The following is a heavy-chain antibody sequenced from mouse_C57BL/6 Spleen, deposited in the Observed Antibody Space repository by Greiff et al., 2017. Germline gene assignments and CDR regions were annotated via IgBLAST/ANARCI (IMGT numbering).Heavy chain of an antibody. CDR1: GFTFSSYA. V-gene: IGHV5-9-1*02. J-gene: IGHJ3*01. CDR2: ISSGGDYI. Sequence: EVKVVESGEGLVKPGGSLKLSCAASGFTFSSYAMSWVRQAPEKRLEWVAYISSGGDYIYYADTVKGRFTISRDNARNTLYLQMSSLKSEDTAMYYCIRDGRAFAYWGQGTLVTVSA. CDR3: IRDGRAFAY.